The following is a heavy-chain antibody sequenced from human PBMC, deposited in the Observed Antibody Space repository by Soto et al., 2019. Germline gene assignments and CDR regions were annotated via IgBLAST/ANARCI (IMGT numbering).Heavy chain of an antibody. CDR3: AKEGFYYDSSGNPRGYYFDY. J-gene: IGHJ4*02. D-gene: IGHD3-22*01. V-gene: IGHV3-23*01. Sequence: EVQLLESGGGLVQPGGSLRVSCAASGFTFSNYAMSWVRQAPGKGLEWVSSISGSGGSTYYADSVKGRFTISRDNSKNTLYLQMNSLRSEDTAVYYCAKEGFYYDSSGNPRGYYFDYWGQGTLVTVSS. CDR2: ISGSGGST. CDR1: GFTFSNYA.